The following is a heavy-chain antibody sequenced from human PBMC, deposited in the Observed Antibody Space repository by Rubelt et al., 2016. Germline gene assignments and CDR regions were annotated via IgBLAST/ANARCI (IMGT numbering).Heavy chain of an antibody. CDR2: IIPIFGTA. J-gene: IGHJ5*02. V-gene: IGHV1-69*01. Sequence: QVQLVQSGAEVKKPGSSVKVSCKASGGTFSSYAISWVRQAPGQGLEWLGGIIPIFGTANYAQKFQGRVTITADESTSTAYMELRSLRSDDTAVYYCARVFSGTSVGWLDPWGQGTLVTVSS. D-gene: IGHD6-13*01. CDR1: GGTFSSYA. CDR3: ARVFSGTSVGWLDP.